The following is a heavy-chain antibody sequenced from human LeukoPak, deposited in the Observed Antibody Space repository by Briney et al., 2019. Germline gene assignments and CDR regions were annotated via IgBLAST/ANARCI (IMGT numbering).Heavy chain of an antibody. V-gene: IGHV2-70*04. CDR2: IDWDDDK. Sequence: SGPTLLNPTPTLTLTCTFSGISLRTSGMRVSWIRQPPGKALEWLALIDWDDDKFYSTSLKTRLTISKDTSKNQVVLTMTNMAPVDTATYYCTRIGFFYDSSGYSGAFDIWGQGTMVIVSS. D-gene: IGHD3-22*01. CDR3: TRIGFFYDSSGYSGAFDI. J-gene: IGHJ3*02. CDR1: GISLRTSGMR.